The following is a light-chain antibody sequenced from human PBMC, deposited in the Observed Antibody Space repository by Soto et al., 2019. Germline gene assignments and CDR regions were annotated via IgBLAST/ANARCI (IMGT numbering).Light chain of an antibody. V-gene: IGKV3-20*01. J-gene: IGKJ1*01. CDR2: GVS. CDR3: QQYGSSLPWT. Sequence: EIVLTQSPGTLSLSPGERAPLSCRASQSVSSYLAWYQQKPGQAPRLLIYGVSSRATGIPDRFSGSGSGTDFTLTISRLEPEDFAVFYCQQYGSSLPWTFGQGTKVDI. CDR1: QSVSSY.